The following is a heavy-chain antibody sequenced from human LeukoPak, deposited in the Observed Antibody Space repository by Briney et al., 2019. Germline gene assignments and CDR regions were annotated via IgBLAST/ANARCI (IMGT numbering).Heavy chain of an antibody. Sequence: ASVTVSCKASGYTFTGYYMHWVRQAPGQGLEWMGWINPNSGGTNYAQKFQGRVTMTRDTSISTAYMELSRLRSDDTAVYYCATCIAVAGFYYFDYWGQGTLVTVSS. CDR2: INPNSGGT. CDR3: ATCIAVAGFYYFDY. CDR1: GYTFTGYY. V-gene: IGHV1-2*02. D-gene: IGHD6-19*01. J-gene: IGHJ4*02.